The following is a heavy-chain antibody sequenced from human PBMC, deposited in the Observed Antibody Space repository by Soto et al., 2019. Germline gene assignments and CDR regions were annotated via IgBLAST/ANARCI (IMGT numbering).Heavy chain of an antibody. V-gene: IGHV3-30-3*01. CDR3: AGWLSMPPLDNGAEGSLCPGS. Sequence: QVQLVESGGGVVQPGRSLRLSCAASGFTFSSYAMHWVRQAPGKGLEWVAVISYDGSNKYYADSVKGRFTISRDNPKNALYLQMNSLRGEDRAVYYCAGWLSMPPLDNGAEGSLCPGSWG. D-gene: IGHD3-9*01. CDR2: ISYDGSNK. CDR1: GFTFSSYA. J-gene: IGHJ5*01.